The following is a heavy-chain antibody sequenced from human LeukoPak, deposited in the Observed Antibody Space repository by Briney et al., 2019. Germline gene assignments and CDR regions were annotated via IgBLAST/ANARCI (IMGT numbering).Heavy chain of an antibody. CDR1: GYTFTSYD. J-gene: IGHJ5*02. V-gene: IGHV1-8*01. D-gene: IGHD4-17*01. CDR3: ARGDVSYGLDP. CDR2: MNPNSGNT. Sequence: GASVKVSCKASGYTFTSYDINWVRQATGQGLEWMGWMNPNSGNTGYAQKFQGRVTMTRDTSISTAYMELSRLRSDDTAVYYCARGDVSYGLDPWGQGTLVTVSS.